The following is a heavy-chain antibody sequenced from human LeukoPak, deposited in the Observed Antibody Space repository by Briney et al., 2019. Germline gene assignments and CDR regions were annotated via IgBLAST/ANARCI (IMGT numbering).Heavy chain of an antibody. Sequence: GGSLRLSCAASGFTVGSNYMGWVRQAPGKGLEWVSVIYPGGTTYYPDSVKGRFTISRDNSENTLFLQMDSLRAEDTAVYYCARLAVAYFDSWGQGTLVSVSS. J-gene: IGHJ4*02. D-gene: IGHD6-19*01. V-gene: IGHV3-66*04. CDR3: ARLAVAYFDS. CDR2: IYPGGTT. CDR1: GFTVGSNY.